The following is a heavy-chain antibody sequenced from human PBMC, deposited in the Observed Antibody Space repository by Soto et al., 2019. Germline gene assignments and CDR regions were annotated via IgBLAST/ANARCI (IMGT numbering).Heavy chain of an antibody. J-gene: IGHJ2*01. Sequence: GGSLRLSCAASGFTFDDYAMHWVRQAPGKGLEWVSGISWNSGSIGYADSVKGRFTISRDNAKNSLYLQMNSLRAEDTALYYCAKSVSGWYWYFDLWGRGTLVTVSS. CDR3: AKSVSGWYWYFDL. D-gene: IGHD6-19*01. CDR1: GFTFDDYA. V-gene: IGHV3-9*01. CDR2: ISWNSGSI.